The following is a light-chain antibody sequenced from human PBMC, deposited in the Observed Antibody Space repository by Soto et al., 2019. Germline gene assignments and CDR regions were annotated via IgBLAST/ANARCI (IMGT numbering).Light chain of an antibody. CDR1: SSNIGSNY. CDR2: RNN. Sequence: QSVLNQPPSASGTPGQRVTISCSGSSSNIGSNYVYWYQQLPGTAPKLLIYRNNQRPSGVPDRFSGSKSGTSASLAISGLRSEDEADYYCAAWDDSLKVFGGGTKLTVL. J-gene: IGLJ3*02. CDR3: AAWDDSLKV. V-gene: IGLV1-47*01.